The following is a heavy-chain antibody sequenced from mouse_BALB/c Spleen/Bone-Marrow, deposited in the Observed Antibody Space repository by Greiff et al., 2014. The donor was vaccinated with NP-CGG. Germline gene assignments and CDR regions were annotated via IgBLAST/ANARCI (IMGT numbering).Heavy chain of an antibody. CDR2: IYPSDSYT. J-gene: IGHJ3*01. D-gene: IGHD2-3*01. CDR3: TRDGSRFAY. V-gene: IGHV1-69*02. Sequence: VKLQESGAELVRPGASVKLSCKASGYTFTSYWINWVKQRPGQGLEWIGNIYPSDSYTNYNQKFKDKATLAVDKSSSTAYMQLSSPASEDSAVYYCTRDGSRFAYWGQGTLVTVSA. CDR1: GYTFTSYW.